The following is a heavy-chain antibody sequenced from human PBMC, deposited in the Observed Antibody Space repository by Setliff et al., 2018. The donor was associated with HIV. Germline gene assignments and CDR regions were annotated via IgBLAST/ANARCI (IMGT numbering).Heavy chain of an antibody. CDR1: GGSMRSNIYY. CDR3: ARVPYSSSWGTFDY. D-gene: IGHD6-6*01. J-gene: IGHJ4*02. Sequence: LSLTCSVSGGSMRSNIYYWGWIRLSPTKGLEWIGSIHLSDTYYNPSLKSRVTISVDKSKNQFSLKLSSVTAADTAVYYCARVPYSSSWGTFDYWGQGNLVTVSS. CDR2: IHLSDT. V-gene: IGHV4-39*07.